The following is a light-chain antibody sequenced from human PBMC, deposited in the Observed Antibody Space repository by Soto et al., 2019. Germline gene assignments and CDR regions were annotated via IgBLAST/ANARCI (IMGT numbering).Light chain of an antibody. V-gene: IGLV2-8*01. CDR1: SSDVGDYNY. J-gene: IGLJ2*01. CDR3: SSYAGSNNFVV. CDR2: EVS. Sequence: QSALTQPSSASGSPGQSVTISCTGTSSDVGDYNYVSWYQHHPGKAPKLMIYEVSKRPSGVPDRFSGSKSGNTASLTVSGLQADDEADYYCSSYAGSNNFVVFGGGTKVTVL.